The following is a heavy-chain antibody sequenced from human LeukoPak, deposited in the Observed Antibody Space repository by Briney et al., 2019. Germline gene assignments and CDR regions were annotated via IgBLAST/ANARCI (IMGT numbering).Heavy chain of an antibody. CDR2: IYYSGST. D-gene: IGHD6-13*01. Sequence: SETLSLTCTVSGGSISSYYWSWIRQPPGKGLEWIGYIYYSGSTNYNPSLKSRVTISVDTSKNQFSLKLSSVTAADTAVYYCARDARYSSSWYPFDYWGQGTLVTVSS. CDR1: GGSISSYY. V-gene: IGHV4-59*01. CDR3: ARDARYSSSWYPFDY. J-gene: IGHJ4*02.